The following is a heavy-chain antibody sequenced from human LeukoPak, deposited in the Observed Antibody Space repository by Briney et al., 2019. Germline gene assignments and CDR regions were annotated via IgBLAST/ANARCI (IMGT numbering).Heavy chain of an antibody. CDR3: ARDPTVTTSFNY. J-gene: IGHJ4*02. CDR1: GFTFDDYG. V-gene: IGHV3-20*04. CDR2: VNWNGGST. D-gene: IGHD4-17*01. Sequence: PGGSLRLSCAASGFTFDDYGMSWVRQAPGKGRGWVSGVNWNGGSTSYADSVKGRFTISRDNAKNSLYLQMNSLRAEDTALYYCARDPTVTTSFNYWGQGTLVTVSS.